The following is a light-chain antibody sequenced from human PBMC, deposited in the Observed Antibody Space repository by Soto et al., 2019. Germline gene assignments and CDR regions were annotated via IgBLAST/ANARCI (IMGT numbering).Light chain of an antibody. CDR2: DAS. V-gene: IGKV3D-11*01. J-gene: IGKJ2*01. CDR3: QQRSNWYT. CDR1: QGISKY. Sequence: EVVLTQSPATLSLSPGERATLSCRASQGISKYLAWYQQKPGQAPRLLIYDASKRATGVPGRFSGSGSGTDFTLMISSLEPEDFAVYYCQQRSNWYTFGQGTKIEIK.